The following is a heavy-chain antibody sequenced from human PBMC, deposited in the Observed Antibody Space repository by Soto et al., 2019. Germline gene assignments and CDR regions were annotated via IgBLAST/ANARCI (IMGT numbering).Heavy chain of an antibody. V-gene: IGHV1-18*01. D-gene: IGHD3-3*01. Sequence: PSVKVSCKASGYTFTSYGISWVRQAPGQGLEWMGWISACNGNTNYAQKLQGRVTMTTDTSTSTAYMELRSLRSDDTAVYYCARGDYDFWSGYYDWFDPWGQGTLVTVSS. CDR3: ARGDYDFWSGYYDWFDP. CDR1: GYTFTSYG. CDR2: ISACNGNT. J-gene: IGHJ5*02.